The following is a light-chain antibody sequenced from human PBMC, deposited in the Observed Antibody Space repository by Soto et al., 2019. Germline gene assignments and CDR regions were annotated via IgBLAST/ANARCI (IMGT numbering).Light chain of an antibody. J-gene: IGKJ4*01. CDR2: GAS. CDR3: QHYGSPLT. V-gene: IGKV3-20*01. Sequence: IVLTQSPGTLSLSPGGRATLSCRASPSVRSSYLAWDQQRPGQAPRLLIFGASFRATGIPDRFSGSGSGTDFTLTISRLEPEDFAVYYCQHYGSPLTFGGGTKVESK. CDR1: PSVRSSY.